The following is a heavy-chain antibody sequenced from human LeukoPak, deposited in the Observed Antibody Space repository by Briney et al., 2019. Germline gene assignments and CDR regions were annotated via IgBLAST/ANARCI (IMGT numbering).Heavy chain of an antibody. CDR1: GYTFTSYD. D-gene: IGHD6-19*01. J-gene: IGHJ4*02. Sequence: ASVKVSCKASGYTFTSYDINWVRQAPGQGLEWMGWMNPNSGNTGYAQKFQGRVTMTRNTSISTAYMELSSLRSEDTAVYYCARARSEWLGSFDYWGQGTLVTVSS. V-gene: IGHV1-8*01. CDR2: MNPNSGNT. CDR3: ARARSEWLGSFDY.